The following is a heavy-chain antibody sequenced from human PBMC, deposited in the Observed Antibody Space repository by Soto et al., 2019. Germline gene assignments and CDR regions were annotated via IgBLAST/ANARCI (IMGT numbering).Heavy chain of an antibody. J-gene: IGHJ6*02. CDR2: IIPIFGTA. CDR1: GGTFGSYA. D-gene: IGHD2-2*02. Sequence: QVQLVQSGAEVKKPGSSVKVSCKASGGTFGSYAISWVRQAPGQGLEWMGGIIPIFGTANYAQKFQGRVTITADESTSTAYMELSSLRSEDTAVYYCARDGCSSTSCYTGSYYYGMDVWGQGTTVTVSS. CDR3: ARDGCSSTSCYTGSYYYGMDV. V-gene: IGHV1-69*01.